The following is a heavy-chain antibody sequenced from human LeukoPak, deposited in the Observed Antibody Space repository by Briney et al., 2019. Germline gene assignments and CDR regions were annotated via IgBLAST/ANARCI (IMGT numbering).Heavy chain of an antibody. CDR2: INHSGST. CDR1: GFTFSSYW. V-gene: IGHV4-34*01. CDR3: ARLMVPGAPRYYYYYMDV. Sequence: GSLRLSCAASGFTFSSYWMSWVRQPPGKGLEWIGEINHSGSTNYNPSLKSRVTISVDTSKNQFSLKLSSVTAADTAVYYCARLMVPGAPRYYYYYMDVWGKGTTVTVSS. D-gene: IGHD2-2*01. J-gene: IGHJ6*03.